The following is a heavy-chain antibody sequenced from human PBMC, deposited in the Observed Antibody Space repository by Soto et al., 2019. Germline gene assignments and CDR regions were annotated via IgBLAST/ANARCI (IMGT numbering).Heavy chain of an antibody. CDR2: FDPEDGET. D-gene: IGHD5-12*01. J-gene: IGHJ6*03. CDR1: GYTLTELS. V-gene: IGHV1-24*01. Sequence: ASVKVSCKVSGYTLTELSMHWVRQAPGKGLEWMGGFDPEDGETIYAQKFQGRVTMTGNTSTNTAYMEVSSLRSADTAVYFCARAIREYTGYGEKHYYYMDVWGKGTTVTVSS. CDR3: ARAIREYTGYGEKHYYYMDV.